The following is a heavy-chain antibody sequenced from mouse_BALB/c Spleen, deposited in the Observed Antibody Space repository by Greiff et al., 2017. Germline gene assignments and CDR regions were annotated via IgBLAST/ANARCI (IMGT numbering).Heavy chain of an antibody. CDR1: GYSITSGYY. D-gene: IGHD4-1*01. J-gene: IGHJ2*01. Sequence: ESGPGLVKPSQSLSLTCSVTGYSITSGYYWNWIRKFPGNKLEWMGYISYDGSNNYNPSLKNRISITRDTSKNQFFLKLNSVTTEDTATYYCARELTGDYWGQGTTLTVSS. CDR2: ISYDGSN. CDR3: ARELTGDY. V-gene: IGHV3-6*02.